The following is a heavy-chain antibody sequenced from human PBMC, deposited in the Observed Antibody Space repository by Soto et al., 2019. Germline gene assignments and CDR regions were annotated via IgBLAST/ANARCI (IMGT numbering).Heavy chain of an antibody. CDR2: IYHSGST. J-gene: IGHJ6*02. V-gene: IGHV4-30-2*01. CDR1: GGSISSGGYS. CDR3: ARDRDYYGMDV. Sequence: PSETLSLTCAVSGGSISSGGYSWSWIRQPPGKGLEWIGYIYHSGSTYYNPSLKSRVTISVDRSKNQFSPKLSSVTAADTAVYYCARDRDYYGMDVWGQGTTVTVSS.